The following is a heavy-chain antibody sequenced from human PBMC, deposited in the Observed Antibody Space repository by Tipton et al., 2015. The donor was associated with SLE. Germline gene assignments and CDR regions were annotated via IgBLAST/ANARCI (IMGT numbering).Heavy chain of an antibody. J-gene: IGHJ3*01. D-gene: IGHD3-10*01. CDR2: IKEDGREK. CDR3: VRDKGVTGGRSGAAFDV. CDR1: EFSISNYW. V-gene: IGHV3-7*01. Sequence: GSLRLSCAASEFSISNYWMSWVRQAPGKELEWVANIKEDGREKNYVDSVEGRFTISRDNSKNSLYLQMNSLRVEDTAVYYCVRDKGVTGGRSGAAFDVWGRGTMVTASS.